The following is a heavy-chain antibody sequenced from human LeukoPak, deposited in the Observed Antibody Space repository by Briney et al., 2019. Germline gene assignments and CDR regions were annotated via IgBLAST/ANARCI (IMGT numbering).Heavy chain of an antibody. CDR1: GGSFSGYY. CDR3: ARTTEGYCRGRSCYSYYYCMDV. V-gene: IGHV4-34*01. J-gene: IGHJ6*03. CDR2: INHSGST. Sequence: PSETLSLTCAVYGGSFSGYYWSWIRQPPGKGLEWIGEINHSGSTNYNPSLKSRVTISVDTSKNQFSLKLSSVTAADTAVYYCARTTEGYCRGRSCYSYYYCMDVWGKGTTVTVSS. D-gene: IGHD2-15*01.